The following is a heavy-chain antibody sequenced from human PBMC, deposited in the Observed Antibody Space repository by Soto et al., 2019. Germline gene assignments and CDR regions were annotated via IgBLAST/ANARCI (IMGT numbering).Heavy chain of an antibody. Sequence: ELQLLESGGDLVQPGGSLRLSCVGAGFSFTDYPMAWVRQAPGKGLEWVSSISGSGLTANYADSVKGRFNISRDNSKNTLYLQMNSLSVEDTAVYYCAKRQSGSYYAAFDVWGQGTTVTVSS. CDR1: GFSFTDYP. V-gene: IGHV3-23*01. D-gene: IGHD3-10*01. J-gene: IGHJ3*01. CDR2: ISGSGLTA. CDR3: AKRQSGSYYAAFDV.